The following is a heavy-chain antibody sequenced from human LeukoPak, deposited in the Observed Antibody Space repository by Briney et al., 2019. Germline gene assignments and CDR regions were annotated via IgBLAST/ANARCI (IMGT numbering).Heavy chain of an antibody. CDR1: GGSISSYY. V-gene: IGHV4-59*01. J-gene: IGHJ4*02. CDR3: ARNLYDGNLNYFDY. Sequence: PSETLSLTCTVSGGSISSYYWSWIRQPPGKGLEWIGYIYYSGSTNYNPSLKSRVTISVDTSKSHFSLKLISVTAADTAVYYCARNLYDGNLNYFDYWGQGTLVTVSS. D-gene: IGHD4-23*01. CDR2: IYYSGST.